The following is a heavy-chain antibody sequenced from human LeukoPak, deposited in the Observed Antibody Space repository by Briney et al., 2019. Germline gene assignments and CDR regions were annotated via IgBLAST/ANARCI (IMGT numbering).Heavy chain of an antibody. CDR2: INPDGSDK. J-gene: IGHJ4*02. D-gene: IGHD2-15*01. Sequence: AGSLRLSCAASAFTFSRQWTSWDRQAPGKGLEWVANINPDGSDKYYVGSVKGRFTISRDNAKSSLYLQMNSLRAEDTAVYYCAGYYCSSGTCRKYLDYWGQGTLVTVSS. V-gene: IGHV3-7*05. CDR1: AFTFSRQW. CDR3: AGYYCSSGTCRKYLDY.